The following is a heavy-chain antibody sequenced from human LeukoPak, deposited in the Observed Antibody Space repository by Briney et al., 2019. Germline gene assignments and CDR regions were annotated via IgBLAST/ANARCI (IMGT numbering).Heavy chain of an antibody. D-gene: IGHD3-16*01. Sequence: PGGSLRLSCAASGFTFSSYAMSWVRQAPGKGLEWVSAISGNGVKTYYTDSVKGRFTFFRDNSKNTLYLQMNSLRADDTAVYYCAKDRAYSFDYWGQGTLAAVPS. J-gene: IGHJ4*02. CDR1: GFTFSSYA. CDR3: AKDRAYSFDY. CDR2: ISGNGVKT. V-gene: IGHV3-23*01.